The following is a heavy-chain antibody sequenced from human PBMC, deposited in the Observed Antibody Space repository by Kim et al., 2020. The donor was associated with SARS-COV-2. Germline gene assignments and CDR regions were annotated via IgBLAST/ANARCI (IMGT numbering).Heavy chain of an antibody. V-gene: IGHV3-23*01. J-gene: IGHJ5*02. CDR3: AKLRGSLTRWFDP. D-gene: IGHD1-26*01. Sequence: YADSVKGRFTISRENSKNTLYLQMNSLRAEDTAVYYCAKLRGSLTRWFDPWGQGTLVTVSS.